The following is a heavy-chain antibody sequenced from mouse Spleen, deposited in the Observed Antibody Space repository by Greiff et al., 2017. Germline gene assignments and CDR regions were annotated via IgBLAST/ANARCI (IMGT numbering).Heavy chain of an antibody. D-gene: IGHD4-1*01. CDR1: GFTFSSYG. Sequence: EVKLVESGGDLVKPGGSLKLSCAASGFTFSSYGMSWVRQTPDKRLEWVATISSGGSYTYYPDSVKGRFTISRDNAKNTLYLQMSSLKSEDTAMYYCARHLKLGRAYAMDYWGQGTSVTVSS. CDR2: ISSGGSYT. CDR3: ARHLKLGRAYAMDY. J-gene: IGHJ4*01. V-gene: IGHV5-6*01.